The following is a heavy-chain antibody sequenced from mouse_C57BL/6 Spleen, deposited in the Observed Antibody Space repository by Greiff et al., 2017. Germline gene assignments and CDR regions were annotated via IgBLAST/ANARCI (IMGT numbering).Heavy chain of an antibody. CDR2: IHPNSGST. D-gene: IGHD2-5*01. J-gene: IGHJ1*03. CDR3: ARQGYSKNWYFDV. Sequence: QVQLQQPGAELVKPGASVKLSCKASGYTFTSYWMHWVKQRPGQGLEWIGMIHPNSGSTNYNEKFKSKATLTVDKSSSTAYMQLSSLTSEDSAVYYCARQGYSKNWYFDVWGTGTTLTVSS. CDR1: GYTFTSYW. V-gene: IGHV1-64*01.